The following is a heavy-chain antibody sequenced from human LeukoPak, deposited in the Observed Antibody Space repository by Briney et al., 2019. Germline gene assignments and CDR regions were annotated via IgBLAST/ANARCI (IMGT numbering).Heavy chain of an antibody. V-gene: IGHV3-23*01. Sequence: AGSLRLSCAASGFTFSNYAMIWVRQAPGKGLDWVSTISSSGGSTYYADSVKGRFTISRDNSKNILYVQMNSLRAEDTALYYGAKDRESTCGLGAFDMWGQGTMVSVSS. CDR1: GFTFSNYA. CDR3: AKDRESTCGLGAFDM. CDR2: ISSSGGST. J-gene: IGHJ3*02. D-gene: IGHD2-21*01.